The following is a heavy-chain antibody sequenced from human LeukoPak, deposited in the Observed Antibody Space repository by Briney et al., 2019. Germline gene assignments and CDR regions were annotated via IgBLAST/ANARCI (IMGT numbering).Heavy chain of an antibody. D-gene: IGHD1-26*01. V-gene: IGHV4-61*02. CDR1: GGSISSGSYY. CDR3: ARDKYVGATLFDY. Sequence: SETLSLTCTVSGGSISSGSYYWSWIRQPAGKGLEWIGRIYSSGITNYNPSLKSRVTMSVDTSKNQFSLRLSSVTAADTAVYYCARDKYVGATLFDYWGQGTLVTVSS. J-gene: IGHJ4*02. CDR2: IYSSGIT.